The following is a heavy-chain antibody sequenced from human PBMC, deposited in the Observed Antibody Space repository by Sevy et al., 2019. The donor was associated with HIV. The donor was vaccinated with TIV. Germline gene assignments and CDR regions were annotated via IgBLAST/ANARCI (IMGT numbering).Heavy chain of an antibody. D-gene: IGHD2-8*02. V-gene: IGHV3-23*01. CDR3: AKDPNIELEPQV. Sequence: GGPLRLSCAASGFTFSSYAMSWVRQAPGKGLEWVSAISGSGGSTYYADSVKGRFTISRDNSKNTLYLQMNSLRAEDTAVYYCAKDPNIELEPQVWGQGTLVTVSS. CDR1: GFTFSSYA. J-gene: IGHJ4*02. CDR2: ISGSGGST.